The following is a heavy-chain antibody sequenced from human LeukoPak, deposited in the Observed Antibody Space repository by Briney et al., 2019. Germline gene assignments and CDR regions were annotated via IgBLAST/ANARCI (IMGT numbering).Heavy chain of an antibody. Sequence: ASVKVSCKASGYTFTGYFIHWVRQAPGQGLEWMGGIIPIFGTANYAQKFQGRVTITADESTSTAYMELSSLRSEDTAVYYCGCAPREGGYYYYMDVWGKGTTVTISS. CDR2: IIPIFGTA. D-gene: IGHD1-26*01. J-gene: IGHJ6*03. V-gene: IGHV1-69*13. CDR1: GYTFTGYF. CDR3: GCAPREGGYYYYMDV.